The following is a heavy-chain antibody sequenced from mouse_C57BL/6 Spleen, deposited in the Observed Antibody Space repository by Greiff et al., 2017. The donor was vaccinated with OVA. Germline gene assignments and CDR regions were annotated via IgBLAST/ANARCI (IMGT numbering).Heavy chain of an antibody. CDR3: ARGDDGYPAWFAY. Sequence: QVQLQQPGAELVKPGASVKLSCKASGYTFTSYWMQWVKQRPGQGLEWIGEIDPSDSYTNYNQKFKGKATLTVDTSSSTAYMQLSSLTSEDSAVYYCARGDDGYPAWFAYWGQGTLVNVSA. CDR2: IDPSDSYT. CDR1: GYTFTSYW. J-gene: IGHJ3*01. D-gene: IGHD2-3*01. V-gene: IGHV1-50*01.